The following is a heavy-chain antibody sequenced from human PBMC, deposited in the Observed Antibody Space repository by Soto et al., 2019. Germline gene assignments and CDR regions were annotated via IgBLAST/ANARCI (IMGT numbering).Heavy chain of an antibody. CDR2: ISGSGGST. V-gene: IGHV3-23*01. CDR1: GFTFSSYA. D-gene: IGHD6-19*01. CDR3: ANLPNGQWLVYYYYGMDV. J-gene: IGHJ6*02. Sequence: EVQLLESGGGLVQPGGSLRLSCAASGFTFSSYAMSWVRQAPGKGLEWVSAISGSGGSTYYADSVKGRFTISRDNSKNTLYLQMNSLRAEDTAVYYCANLPNGQWLVYYYYGMDVWGQGTTVTVSS.